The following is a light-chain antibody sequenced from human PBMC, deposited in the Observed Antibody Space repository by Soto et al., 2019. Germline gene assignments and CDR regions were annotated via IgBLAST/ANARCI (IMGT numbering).Light chain of an antibody. V-gene: IGKV1-6*01. CDR1: QAIRSD. J-gene: IGKJ1*01. CDR2: AAS. Sequence: AVQMTQSPSSLSASVGDRVTITCRASQAIRSDLGWYQMKPGKVPKLLIYAASNLQSGVPSRFIGRGYGTDFTLTISSLQPEDFATYYCLQDYNYPRTFGQGDQGGN. CDR3: LQDYNYPRT.